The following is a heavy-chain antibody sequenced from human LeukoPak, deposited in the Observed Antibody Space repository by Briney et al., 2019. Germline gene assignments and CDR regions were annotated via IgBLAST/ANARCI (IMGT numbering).Heavy chain of an antibody. Sequence: ASVKVSCKVSEYTLTELSMHWVRQAPGKGLEWLGGFDPEDGEIIYAQKFQGRVTMSDDRSTDTAYMELGSLRSDDTAVYYCAADRGDYSGSYWTAFDIWGQGTMVTVS. J-gene: IGHJ3*02. D-gene: IGHD1-26*01. V-gene: IGHV1-24*01. CDR2: FDPEDGEI. CDR1: EYTLTELS. CDR3: AADRGDYSGSYWTAFDI.